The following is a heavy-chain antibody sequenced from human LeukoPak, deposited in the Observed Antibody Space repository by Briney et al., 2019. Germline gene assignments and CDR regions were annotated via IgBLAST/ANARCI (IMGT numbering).Heavy chain of an antibody. CDR2: IYYSGST. J-gene: IGHJ6*03. CDR3: ARLPRVLLWFVEVSSDYYYYMDV. V-gene: IGHV4-39*01. Sequence: PSETLSLTCTVSGGSISSSSYYWGWIRQPPGKGLEWIGSIYYSGSTYYNPSLKSRVTISVDTSKNQFSLKLSSVTAADTAVYYCARLPRVLLWFVEVSSDYYYYMDVWGKGTTVTVSS. CDR1: GGSISSSSYY. D-gene: IGHD3-10*01.